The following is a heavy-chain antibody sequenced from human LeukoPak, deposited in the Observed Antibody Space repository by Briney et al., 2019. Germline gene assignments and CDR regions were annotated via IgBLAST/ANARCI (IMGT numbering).Heavy chain of an antibody. CDR2: ISSSGSTI. D-gene: IGHD5-12*01. V-gene: IGHV3-11*01. CDR3: ARAITAGWFDP. CDR1: GFTFSDYH. Sequence: PGGSLRLSCAASGFTFSDYHMSWIRQAPGRGLEWVSYISSSGSTIYYADSVKGRFTISRDNAKNSLYLQMNSLRAEDTAVYYCARAITAGWFDPWGQGTLVTVSS. J-gene: IGHJ5*02.